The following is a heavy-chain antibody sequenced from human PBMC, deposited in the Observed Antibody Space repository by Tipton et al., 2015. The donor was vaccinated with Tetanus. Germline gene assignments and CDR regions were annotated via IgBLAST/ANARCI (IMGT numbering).Heavy chain of an antibody. CDR3: ARSEQQLVRGYYYYYYMDV. D-gene: IGHD6-13*01. CDR1: GGSISSYY. CDR2: IHPSGIT. V-gene: IGHV4-4*09. J-gene: IGHJ6*03. Sequence: GLVKPSETLSLTCTVSGGSISSYYWSWIRQPPGKGLEWIGEIHPSGITDYNPSLKSRVIISVDTSKNQFSLKLSSVTAADSAVYYCARSEQQLVRGYYYYYYMDVWGKGTTVTVSS.